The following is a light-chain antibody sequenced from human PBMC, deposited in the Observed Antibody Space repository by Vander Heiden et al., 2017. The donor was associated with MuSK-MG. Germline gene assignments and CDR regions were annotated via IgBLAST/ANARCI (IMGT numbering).Light chain of an antibody. J-gene: IGLJ1*01. V-gene: IGLV2-11*01. CDR2: DVT. Sequence: QSALAQPRSVSGSPGQSVTISCTGTSSDVGAYNFVSWYQQHPGKAPKLMIYDVTKRPSGVPDRFSGSKSANTASLTISGLHTEDEADYYCCSYAGTNTNVFGTGTKVTGL. CDR1: SSDVGAYNF. CDR3: CSYAGTNTNV.